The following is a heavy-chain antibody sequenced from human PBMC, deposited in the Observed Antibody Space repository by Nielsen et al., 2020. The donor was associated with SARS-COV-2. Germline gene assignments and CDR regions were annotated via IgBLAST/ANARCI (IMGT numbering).Heavy chain of an antibody. CDR2: IYYSGST. Sequence: SETLSLTCTVSGGSISSYYWSWIRQPPGKGLEWIGYIYYSGSTNYNPSLKSRVTISVDTSKNQFSLKLSSVTAADTAVYYRARALPRALGYMDVWGKGTTVTVSS. V-gene: IGHV4-59*01. CDR3: ARALPRALGYMDV. J-gene: IGHJ6*03. CDR1: GGSISSYY.